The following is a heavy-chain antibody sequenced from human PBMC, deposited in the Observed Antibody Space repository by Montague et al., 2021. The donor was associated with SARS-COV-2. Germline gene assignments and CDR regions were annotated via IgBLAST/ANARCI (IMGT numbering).Heavy chain of an antibody. V-gene: IGHV6-1*01. J-gene: IGHJ3*01. CDR2: TYYRSWWRS. Sequence: RQSPSRGLEWLGRTYYRSWWRSQYPGSLESRITISGDTPKNQFSLQLNSVTPEDTAVYYCASAFYGDHWAFDVWGQGTMVTVSS. CDR3: ASAFYGDHWAFDV. D-gene: IGHD3-3*02.